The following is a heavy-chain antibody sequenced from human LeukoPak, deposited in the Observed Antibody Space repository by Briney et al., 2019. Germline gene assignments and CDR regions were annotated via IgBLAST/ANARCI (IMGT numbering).Heavy chain of an antibody. Sequence: PGGSLRLSCAASGFTFDDYGMGWVRQAPGKGLEWVSGINWNGGSTGYADSVKGRFTISRDNAKNSLYLQMNSLRAEDTAVYYCARVSRAKGGYYMDVWGKGTTVTISS. CDR3: ARVSRAKGGYYMDV. V-gene: IGHV3-20*04. CDR1: GFTFDDYG. J-gene: IGHJ6*03. D-gene: IGHD1-26*01. CDR2: INWNGGST.